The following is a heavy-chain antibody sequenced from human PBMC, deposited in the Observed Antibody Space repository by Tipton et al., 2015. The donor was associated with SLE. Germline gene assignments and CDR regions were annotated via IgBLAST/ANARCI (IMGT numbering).Heavy chain of an antibody. CDR3: VRTYEYNQGPYYFDY. Sequence: SLRLSCAASGFTFSSYWMHWVRQTPGKRLVWVSLINSAGSSTSYADSVKGRFTVSRDNAKNILYMEMSSLRAEDTAVYYCVRTYEYNQGPYYFDYWGQGTLITVSS. V-gene: IGHV3-74*01. D-gene: IGHD3-16*01. J-gene: IGHJ4*02. CDR2: INSAGSST. CDR1: GFTFSSYW.